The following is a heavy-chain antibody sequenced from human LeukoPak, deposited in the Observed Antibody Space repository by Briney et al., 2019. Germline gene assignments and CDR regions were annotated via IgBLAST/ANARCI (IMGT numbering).Heavy chain of an antibody. CDR3: ARQKQQLVLMYFDY. CDR2: IYYSGST. J-gene: IGHJ4*02. D-gene: IGHD6-13*01. CDR1: GGSIGSYY. Sequence: SETLSLTCTVSGGSIGSYYWSWIRQPPGKGLEWIGYIYYSGSTNYNPSLKSRVTISVDTSKNQFSLKLSSVTAADTAVYYCARQKQQLVLMYFDYWGQGTLATVSS. V-gene: IGHV4-59*08.